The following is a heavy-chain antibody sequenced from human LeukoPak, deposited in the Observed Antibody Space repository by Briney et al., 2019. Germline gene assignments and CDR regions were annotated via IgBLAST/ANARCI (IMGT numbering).Heavy chain of an antibody. CDR2: MNPNSGGT. Sequence: GASVKVSCKASGYTFTGYYIHWVRQAPGQGLEWRGWMNPNSGGTDYAQKFQGRVTMTRDTSISTAYMELSRLRSDDTALYYCTRAPSSGPFDYWGQGTLVTVSS. J-gene: IGHJ4*02. V-gene: IGHV1-2*02. CDR1: GYTFTGYY. CDR3: TRAPSSGPFDY. D-gene: IGHD3-22*01.